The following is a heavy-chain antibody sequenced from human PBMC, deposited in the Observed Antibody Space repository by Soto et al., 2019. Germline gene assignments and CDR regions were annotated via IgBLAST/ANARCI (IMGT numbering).Heavy chain of an antibody. CDR2: INHSGST. J-gene: IGHJ4*02. CDR3: ASSWSNGDY. D-gene: IGHD2-15*01. Sequence: QVQLQQWGAGLLKPSETLSLTCAVYGGSFRGYYWCRIRQPPGKGLEWVGDINHSGSTNYNPSLKSRVTIAVDTSLIRSSLKMSSVTATDTVVYYCASSWSNGDYWGQGTLVTVSS. V-gene: IGHV4-34*01. CDR1: GGSFRGYY.